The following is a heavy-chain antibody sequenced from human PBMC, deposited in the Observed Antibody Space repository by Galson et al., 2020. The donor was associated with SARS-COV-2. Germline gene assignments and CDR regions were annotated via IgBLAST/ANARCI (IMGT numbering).Heavy chain of an antibody. V-gene: IGHV4-59*01. CDR1: GGSISSYY. J-gene: IGHJ6*02. Sequence: SETLSLTCTVSGGSISSYYWSWIRQPPGKGLEWIGYIYYSGSTNYNPSLKSRVTISVDTSKNQISLKLSSVTAADTAVYYCARASRYCSSTSCDEGIYYYYYGRDVWGQGTTVTVSS. CDR3: ARASRYCSSTSCDEGIYYYYYGRDV. D-gene: IGHD2-2*01. CDR2: IYYSGST.